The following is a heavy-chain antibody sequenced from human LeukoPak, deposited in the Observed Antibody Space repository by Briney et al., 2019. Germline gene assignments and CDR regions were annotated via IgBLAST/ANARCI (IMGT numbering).Heavy chain of an antibody. Sequence: GGSLRLSCAASGFTFSSYAMSWVRQAPGKGLEWVSIMYPRGSAFYTDSVKGRFTVTRDESKNMMFLQMNTLRPDDTAMYYSVRQGGGDNCRWGQGALVTVSS. V-gene: IGHV3-66*02. CDR1: GFTFSSYA. CDR2: MYPRGSA. J-gene: IGHJ4*01. CDR3: VRQGGGDNCR. D-gene: IGHD4-23*01.